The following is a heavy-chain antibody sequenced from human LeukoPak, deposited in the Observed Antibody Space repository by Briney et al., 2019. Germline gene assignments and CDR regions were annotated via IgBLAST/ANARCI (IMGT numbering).Heavy chain of an antibody. V-gene: IGHV4-39*01. J-gene: IGHJ4*02. D-gene: IGHD3-10*01. CDR1: GGSISTSSYY. Sequence: PSETLSLTCTVSGGSISTSSYYWGWIRQPPGKGLEWIGSIYYSGSTYYNPSLRSRVTISVDTSKNQFSLKLTSVTAADTAVYYCAGQTGSGDYWGQGTLVTVSS. CDR2: IYYSGST. CDR3: AGQTGSGDY.